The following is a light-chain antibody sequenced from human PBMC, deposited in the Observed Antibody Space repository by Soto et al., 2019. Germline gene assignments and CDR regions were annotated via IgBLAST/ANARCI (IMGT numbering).Light chain of an antibody. Sequence: EIVLTQSPGTLSLSPVERATLSCRASQSVSTSQLAWYQQKPGQAPRLLIYDASNRATGIPARFSGSGSGTDFTLTISSLEPEDFAVYYCQQYGSSPITFGQGTRLEIK. CDR2: DAS. V-gene: IGKV3-20*01. CDR3: QQYGSSPIT. J-gene: IGKJ5*01. CDR1: QSVSTSQ.